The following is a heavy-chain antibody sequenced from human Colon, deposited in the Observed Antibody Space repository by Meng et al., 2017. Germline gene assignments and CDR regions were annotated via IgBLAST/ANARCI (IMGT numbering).Heavy chain of an antibody. Sequence: QLQLQESGPGLAKPSQTQSLTCPILNGSINSADYHWNWIRQPPGKGPEWLGYIHSSGNTYYTPSLKSRLAMSLDTSKNQFSLRLTSVTAADTAVYYCARNPVIPDARTFDFWGQGALVTVSS. V-gene: IGHV4-30-4*01. CDR3: ARNPVIPDARTFDF. CDR1: NGSINSADYH. J-gene: IGHJ4*02. D-gene: IGHD2-2*01. CDR2: IHSSGNT.